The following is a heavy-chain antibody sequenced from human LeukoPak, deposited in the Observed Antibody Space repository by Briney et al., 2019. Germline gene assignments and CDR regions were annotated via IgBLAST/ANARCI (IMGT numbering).Heavy chain of an antibody. CDR1: GFTFSSLS. CDR3: ARKGDYHDY. V-gene: IGHV3-48*02. Sequence: GRSLRLSCAASGFTFSSLSMNWVRQAPEKGLEWVSYISGTSSNIYYADSVKGRFTISRDNAKNSLYLQMSSLRDEDTAVYYCARKGDYHDYWGQGTLVTVSS. CDR2: ISGTSSNI. J-gene: IGHJ4*02.